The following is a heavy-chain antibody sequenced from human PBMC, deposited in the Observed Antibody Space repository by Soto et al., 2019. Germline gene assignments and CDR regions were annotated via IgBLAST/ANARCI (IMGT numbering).Heavy chain of an antibody. CDR2: IYYSGST. J-gene: IGHJ4*02. CDR3: ARQPKAGTYSSGWYS. V-gene: IGHV4-59*08. Sequence: SETLSLTCTVSGGSISSYYWSWIRQPPGKGLEWIGYIYYSGSTNYNPSLKSRVTISVDTSKNQFSLKLSSVTAADTAVYYCARQPKAGTYSSGWYSWGQGTLVTVSS. D-gene: IGHD6-19*01. CDR1: GGSISSYY.